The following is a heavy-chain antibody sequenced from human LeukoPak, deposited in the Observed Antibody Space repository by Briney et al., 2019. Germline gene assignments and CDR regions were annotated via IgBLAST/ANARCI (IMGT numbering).Heavy chain of an antibody. D-gene: IGHD3-10*01. J-gene: IGHJ4*01. Sequence: ASVKVSCKASVYTFPSYGISWVRQAPGQGLEWMGWISAYNGNTNDAQKLQGRVTMTTDTSTSTAYMELRRLRSDDTAVYYCAKDLKLTGYYGSGSYNFDYWGQGTLVTVSS. CDR2: ISAYNGNT. CDR1: VYTFPSYG. V-gene: IGHV1-18*01. CDR3: AKDLKLTGYYGSGSYNFDY.